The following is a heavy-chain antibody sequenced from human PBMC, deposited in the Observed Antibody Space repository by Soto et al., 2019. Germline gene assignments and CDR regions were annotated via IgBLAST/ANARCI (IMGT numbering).Heavy chain of an antibody. Sequence: EVQLLESEGGLVQPGGSLGLSCAASGFTFSSYAMSWVRQAPGKGLEWVSAIIGGGGNTYNADSVKGRFTISRDNSKNTLYLQMNSLRAEDTAVYYCAKYQAGYYKYHAIDVLGQGTTVTVSS. CDR1: GFTFSSYA. V-gene: IGHV3-23*01. J-gene: IGHJ6*02. CDR2: IIGGGGNT. CDR3: AKYQAGYYKYHAIDV.